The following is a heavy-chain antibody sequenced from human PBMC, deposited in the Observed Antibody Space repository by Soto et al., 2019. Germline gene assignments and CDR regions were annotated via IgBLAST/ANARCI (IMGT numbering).Heavy chain of an antibody. D-gene: IGHD6-6*01. CDR3: ASDSIAARLRDCLVY. CDR2: IYSGGST. CDR1: GFTVSSNY. V-gene: IGHV3-66*02. Sequence: GGSLRLSCAASGFTVSSNYMSWVRQAPGKGLEWVSVIYSGGSTYYADSVKGRFTISRDNSKNTLYLKMNSLRAEDTAVYYCASDSIAARLRDCLVYWGQGTLVTVSS. J-gene: IGHJ4*02.